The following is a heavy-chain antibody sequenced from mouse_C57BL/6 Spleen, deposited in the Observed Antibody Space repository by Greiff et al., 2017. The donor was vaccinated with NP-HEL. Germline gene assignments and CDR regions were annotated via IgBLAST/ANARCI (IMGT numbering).Heavy chain of an antibody. Sequence: QVQLQQPGAELVRPGTSVKLSCKASGYTFTSYWMHWVKQRPGQGLEWIGVIDPSDSYTNYNQKFKGNATLTVDTSSSTAYMQLSSLTSEDSAVYYCARGGITTVVEGYWGQGTTLTVSS. CDR2: IDPSDSYT. CDR1: GYTFTSYW. D-gene: IGHD1-1*01. J-gene: IGHJ2*01. V-gene: IGHV1-59*01. CDR3: ARGGITTVVEGY.